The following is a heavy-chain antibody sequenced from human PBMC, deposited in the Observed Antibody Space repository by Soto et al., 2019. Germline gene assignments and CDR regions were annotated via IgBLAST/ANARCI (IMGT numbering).Heavy chain of an antibody. J-gene: IGHJ6*02. CDR3: AKGPTMGAGFLYGMDV. CDR1: GFIFSSYG. Sequence: QVQLVESGGGVVQPGRSLRLSCAASGFIFSSYGLHWVRQAPGKGLEWVAVISVDGSNKYYADSVKGRFTISRDNFKNTLYLQMNSLRGEDTAVYYCAKGPTMGAGFLYGMDVWGQGTTVTVSS. CDR2: ISVDGSNK. V-gene: IGHV3-30*18. D-gene: IGHD3-16*01.